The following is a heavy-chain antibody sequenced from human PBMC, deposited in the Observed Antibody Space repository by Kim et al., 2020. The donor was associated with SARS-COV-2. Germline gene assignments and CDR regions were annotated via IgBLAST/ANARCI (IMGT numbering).Heavy chain of an antibody. J-gene: IGHJ4*02. CDR2: VYWDNDK. CDR1: GFSLSTSGVG. Sequence: SGPTLVNPTQTLTLTCTFSGFSLSTSGVGVGWIRQPPGKALEWLALVYWDNDKRYSPSLKTRLTITKDTSKNQVVLTMTNVDPVDTATYYCAHEPTYCGVSSCFDFWGQGTLVTVSS. V-gene: IGHV2-5*02. CDR3: AHEPTYCGVSSCFDF. D-gene: IGHD2-15*01.